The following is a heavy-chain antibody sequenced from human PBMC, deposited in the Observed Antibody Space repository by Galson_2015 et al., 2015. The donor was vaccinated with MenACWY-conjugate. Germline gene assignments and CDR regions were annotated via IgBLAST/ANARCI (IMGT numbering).Heavy chain of an antibody. V-gene: IGHV1-69*13. CDR2: VITIFGTA. CDR1: GGTFGSYA. J-gene: IGHJ4*02. D-gene: IGHD3-9*01. Sequence: VKAACKAYGGTFGSYAIRWGRQGPGQGVERMGGVITIFGTANYAQKFQGRVTSTADESTSTAYIELSSLRSEVTAVYYCSRINIFTGDPSRDYWLQGTLVALSS. CDR3: SRINIFTGDPSRDY.